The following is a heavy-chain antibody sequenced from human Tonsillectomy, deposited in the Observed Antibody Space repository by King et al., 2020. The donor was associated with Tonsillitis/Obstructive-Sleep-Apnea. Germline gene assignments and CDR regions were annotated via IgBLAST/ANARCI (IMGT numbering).Heavy chain of an antibody. CDR1: GFTFSSYA. D-gene: IGHD3-22*01. V-gene: IGHV3-30*04. CDR2: ISYDGTNK. J-gene: IGHJ3*02. Sequence: VQLVESGGGVVQPGRSLRLSCAASGFTFSSYAIHWVRQAPGKGLEWVAVISYDGTNKYYADSVEGRFTISRDNSKNTLDLQMNSLRPDDTAVYYCAREGIYDSSDYADAFDIWGQGTMVTVSS. CDR3: AREGIYDSSDYADAFDI.